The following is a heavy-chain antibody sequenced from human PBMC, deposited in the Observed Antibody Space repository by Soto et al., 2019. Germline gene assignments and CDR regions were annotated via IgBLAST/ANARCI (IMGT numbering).Heavy chain of an antibody. CDR2: IWYDGSNQ. CDR3: ARGRITMSHWFDT. V-gene: IGHV3-33*01. CDR1: GFTFSTYV. D-gene: IGHD3-10*02. Sequence: QVQLVESGGGVVQPGRSLRLSCAASGFTFSTYVMHWVRQTPGKGLEWVARIWYDGSNQYYVDSVKGRFTISRDNSKNTMYLQMNSLRAEDTDVYYCARGRITMSHWFDTWGQGTLVTVSS. J-gene: IGHJ5*02.